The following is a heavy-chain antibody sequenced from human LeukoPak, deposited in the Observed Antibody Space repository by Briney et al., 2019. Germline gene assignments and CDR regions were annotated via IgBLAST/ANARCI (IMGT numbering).Heavy chain of an antibody. CDR1: GGSISSYD. J-gene: IGHJ4*02. V-gene: IGHV4-59*01. Sequence: SETLSLTCTVSGGSISSYDWSWIRQPPGKRLEWIGYIYYSGSTNYNPSLKSRVTISVDTSKNQFSLMLTSVTAADTAVYYCARGVYSYGIWGQGTLVTVSS. CDR3: ARGVYSYGI. CDR2: IYYSGST. D-gene: IGHD5-18*01.